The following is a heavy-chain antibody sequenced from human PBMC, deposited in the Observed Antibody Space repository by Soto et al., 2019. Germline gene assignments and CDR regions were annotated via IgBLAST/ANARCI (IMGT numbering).Heavy chain of an antibody. CDR3: ARARITMIVVDYFDY. J-gene: IGHJ4*02. CDR1: GGSISGSY. Sequence: NPSETLSLTCTVSGGSISGSYWSWIRQTPGKVLEWVGYIHYSGSTNYNPSLKSRVTMSVGSAKNQFSLQLSSVTAADTAVYYCARARITMIVVDYFDYWGQGTLVTVSS. CDR2: IHYSGST. V-gene: IGHV4-59*01. D-gene: IGHD3-22*01.